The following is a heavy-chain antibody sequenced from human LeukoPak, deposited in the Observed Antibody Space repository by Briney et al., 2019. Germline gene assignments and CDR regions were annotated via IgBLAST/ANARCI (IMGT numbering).Heavy chain of an antibody. J-gene: IGHJ4*02. CDR1: GFTFSSYG. V-gene: IGHV3-30*18. CDR2: ISYDGSNK. Sequence: PGGPLRLSCAASGFTFSSYGMHWLRQAPGKGLEWGAVISYDGSNKYYADSAKGRFTISRDNSKNTLYLQMNSLRAEDTAVYYCAKVSPPRGSVYGYWGQGTLVTVSS. CDR3: AKVSPPRGSVYGY. D-gene: IGHD2-8*01.